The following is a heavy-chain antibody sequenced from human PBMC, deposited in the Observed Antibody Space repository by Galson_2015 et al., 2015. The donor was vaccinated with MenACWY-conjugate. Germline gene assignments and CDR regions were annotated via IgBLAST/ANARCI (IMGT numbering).Heavy chain of an antibody. CDR1: GYSFTNYW. CDR3: ARHPPGGRGMDV. Sequence: QSGAEVKKPGESLKISCKASGYSFTNYWIAWVRQMPGKGLEWVGLIDPVNSNIRYSPSFQGQVTISADDSISTAYLQWSSLKASDTATYYCARHPPGGRGMDVWGRGTTVTVSS. D-gene: IGHD1-26*01. J-gene: IGHJ6*02. CDR2: IDPVNSNI. V-gene: IGHV5-51*01.